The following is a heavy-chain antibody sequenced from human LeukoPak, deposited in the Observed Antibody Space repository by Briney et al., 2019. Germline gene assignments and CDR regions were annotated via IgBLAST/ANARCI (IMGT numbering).Heavy chain of an antibody. CDR2: INPNSGGT. Sequence: GASVKVSCKASGYTFTGYYMHWVRQAPGQGLEWMGWINPNSGGTNYAQKFQGRVTMTRDTSIGTAYMEPSRLRSDDTAVYYCARDYHSGSFLAEYFQHWGQGTLVTVSS. CDR3: ARDYHSGSFLAEYFQH. CDR1: GYTFTGYY. J-gene: IGHJ1*01. V-gene: IGHV1-2*02. D-gene: IGHD1-26*01.